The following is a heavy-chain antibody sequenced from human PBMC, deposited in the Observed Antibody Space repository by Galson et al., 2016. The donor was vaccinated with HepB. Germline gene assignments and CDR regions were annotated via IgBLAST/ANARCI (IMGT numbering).Heavy chain of an antibody. Sequence: SLRLSCAGSGFSFSNYWMNWVRQAPGKGLEWVANIKQDGGEKHYVDSVEGRFTISRDNAKNSLYLQMNSMRAEDTAVYYCARARYSSGSDHFDYWGQGTLVSVSS. CDR3: ARARYSSGSDHFDY. CDR2: IKQDGGEK. D-gene: IGHD5-18*01. V-gene: IGHV3-7*01. J-gene: IGHJ4*02. CDR1: GFSFSNYW.